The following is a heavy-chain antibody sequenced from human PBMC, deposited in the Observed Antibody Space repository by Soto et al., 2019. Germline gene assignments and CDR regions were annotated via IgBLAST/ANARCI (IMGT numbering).Heavy chain of an antibody. J-gene: IGHJ4*02. CDR2: ISSSSSYI. Sequence: PGGSLRLSCAASGFTFSSYSMSWVRQAPGKGLEWVSSISSSSSYIYYADSLKGRFTISRDTSKNPLYLQMNSLRAEDTAVYYCGRDRYPWNENFNYWGKGILVTASS. CDR3: GRDRYPWNENFNY. CDR1: GFTFSSYS. D-gene: IGHD1-1*01. V-gene: IGHV3-21*01.